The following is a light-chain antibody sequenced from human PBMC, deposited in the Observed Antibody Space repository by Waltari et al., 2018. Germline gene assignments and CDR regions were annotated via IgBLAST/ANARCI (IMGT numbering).Light chain of an antibody. V-gene: IGKV3-11*01. CDR2: DAS. Sequence: EIVLTQSPATLSLSPGETATLSCRASQSVSTYLTWYQQKPGQAPRLLISDASRRATAIPARFSGSGSGTDFTLTISSLEPEDFAVYYCQQRGNWPSGYTFGQGTKLEIK. CDR1: QSVSTY. J-gene: IGKJ2*01. CDR3: QQRGNWPSGYT.